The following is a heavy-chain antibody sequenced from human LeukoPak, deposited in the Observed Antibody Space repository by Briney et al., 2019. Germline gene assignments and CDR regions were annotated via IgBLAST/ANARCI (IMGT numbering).Heavy chain of an antibody. J-gene: IGHJ4*02. CDR2: FDPEDGET. Sequence: ASVKVSCKVSGYTLTELSMHWVRQAPGKGLEWMGGFDPEDGETIYAQKFQGRVTMTEDTSTDTAYMELSSLRSEDTAVYYCARDVHRLMEANFVAAAFYWGQGTLVTVSS. CDR1: GYTLTELS. V-gene: IGHV1-24*01. CDR3: ARDVHRLMEANFVAAAFY. D-gene: IGHD6-13*01.